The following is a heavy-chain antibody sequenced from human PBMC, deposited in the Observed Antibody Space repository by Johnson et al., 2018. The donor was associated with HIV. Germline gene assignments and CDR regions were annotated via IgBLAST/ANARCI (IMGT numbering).Heavy chain of an antibody. J-gene: IGHJ3*02. CDR2: IGSAGDT. CDR3: ARFGLAAAGDVAFDI. CDR1: GFTVSSNY. Sequence: EVQLVESGGGLVQPGGSLRLSCAASGFTVSSNYMSWVRQAPGKGLEWVSGIGSAGDTYYPGSVKGRFTISRDNAKNTLYLQMNSLRAEDTAVYYCARFGLAAAGDVAFDIWGQGTMVTVSS. D-gene: IGHD6-13*01. V-gene: IGHV3-66*01.